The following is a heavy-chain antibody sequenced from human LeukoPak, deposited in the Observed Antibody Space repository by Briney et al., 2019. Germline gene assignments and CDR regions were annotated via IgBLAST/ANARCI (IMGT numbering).Heavy chain of an antibody. D-gene: IGHD7-27*01. CDR1: GFTFSDYA. V-gene: IGHV3-23*01. CDR3: AKLWSRFYETGEYDS. Sequence: GGSLRLSCATSGFTFSDYAMHWVRQAPGRGLEWVSYISSNGNSACYSDSVKGRFTISRDSSRSTLYLQMNSLRAEDTAIYYCAKLWSRFYETGEYDSWGQGILVTVSS. CDR2: ISSNGNSA. J-gene: IGHJ4*02.